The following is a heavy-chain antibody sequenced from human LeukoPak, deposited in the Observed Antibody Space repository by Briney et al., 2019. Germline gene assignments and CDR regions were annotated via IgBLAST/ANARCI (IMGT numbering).Heavy chain of an antibody. CDR1: GFTFSSYE. Sequence: GGSLRLSCAASGFTFSSYEMNWVRQAPGKGLEWVSYISSSGSTIYYADSVKGRFTISRDNAKNSLYLQMNSLRAEDTAVYYCAREGYCSGGSCYNGMDAWGQGTTVTVSS. J-gene: IGHJ6*02. V-gene: IGHV3-48*03. CDR3: AREGYCSGGSCYNGMDA. D-gene: IGHD2-15*01. CDR2: ISSSGSTI.